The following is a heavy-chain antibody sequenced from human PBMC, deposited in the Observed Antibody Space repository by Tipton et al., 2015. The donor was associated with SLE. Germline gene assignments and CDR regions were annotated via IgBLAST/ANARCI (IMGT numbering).Heavy chain of an antibody. Sequence: TLFLTCTVSGGSISSYYWSWIRQSPGKGLEWIGYIYYSGSTNYNPSLKSRVTISVDTSKNQFSLRLNSVTAADTAVYYCARGGSGGYEGLSDYYGMDVWGQGTTVTVSS. V-gene: IGHV4-59*01. CDR3: ARGGSGGYEGLSDYYGMDV. J-gene: IGHJ6*02. D-gene: IGHD1-26*01. CDR1: GGSISSYY. CDR2: IYYSGST.